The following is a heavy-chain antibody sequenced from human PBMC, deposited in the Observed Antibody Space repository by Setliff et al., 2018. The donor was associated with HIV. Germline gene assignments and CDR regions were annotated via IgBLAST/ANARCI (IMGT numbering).Heavy chain of an antibody. J-gene: IGHJ6*03. D-gene: IGHD3-3*01. Sequence: TSETLSLTCTVSGGSISSYHWSWIRQPPGKGLEWIGYIYYSGSTNYNPSLKSRVTISVDTSKNQFSLKLNSVTAADTAVYYCARSPPTTFWSGYTYYYYMDVWGKGTTVTVSS. CDR3: ARSPPTTFWSGYTYYYYMDV. CDR1: GGSISSYH. CDR2: IYYSGST. V-gene: IGHV4-59*01.